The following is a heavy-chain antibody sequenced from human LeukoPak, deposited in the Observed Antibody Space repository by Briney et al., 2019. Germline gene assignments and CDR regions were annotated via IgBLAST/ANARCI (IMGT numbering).Heavy chain of an antibody. CDR1: GFTFSSYA. CDR3: ARGVEKATINELNY. V-gene: IGHV3-74*01. Sequence: GGSLRLSCAASGFTFSSYAMHWVRQAPGKGLVWVSRIRGDGNDVSYADSVEGRFTISRDNAKNMLYLQMSSLRVEDTALYYCARGVEKATINELNYWGQGTLVTVSS. D-gene: IGHD5-24*01. J-gene: IGHJ4*02. CDR2: IRGDGNDV.